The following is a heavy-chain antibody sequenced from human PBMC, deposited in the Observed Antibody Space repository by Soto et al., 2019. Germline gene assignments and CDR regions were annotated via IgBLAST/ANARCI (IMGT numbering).Heavy chain of an antibody. CDR1: GYTFTSYG. V-gene: IGHV1-18*01. CDR2: ISAYNGNT. D-gene: IGHD5-18*01. CDR3: AREDYRGQYSYGHDY. J-gene: IGHJ4*02. Sequence: ASVKVSCKASGYTFTSYGISWVRQAPGQGLEWMGWISAYNGNTNYAQKLQGRVTMTTDTSTSTAYMELRSLRSDDTAVYCCAREDYRGQYSYGHDYWGQGTLVTVSS.